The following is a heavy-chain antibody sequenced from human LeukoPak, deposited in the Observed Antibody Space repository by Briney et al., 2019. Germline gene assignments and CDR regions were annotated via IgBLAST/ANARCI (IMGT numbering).Heavy chain of an antibody. CDR2: IYHSGST. CDR3: ARGHPYYYDSSGYS. Sequence: PSETLSLTCTVSGGSISSYYWSWIRQPPGKGLEWIGYIYHSGSTYYNPSLKSRVTISVDRSKNQFSLKLSSVTAADTAVYYCARGHPYYYDSSGYSWGQGTLVTVSS. D-gene: IGHD3-22*01. J-gene: IGHJ4*02. V-gene: IGHV4-59*12. CDR1: GGSISSYY.